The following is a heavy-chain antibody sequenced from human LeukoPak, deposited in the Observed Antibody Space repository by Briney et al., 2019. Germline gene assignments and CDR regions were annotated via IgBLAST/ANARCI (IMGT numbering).Heavy chain of an antibody. CDR3: ARNYYYDSSGCFPIQNPDY. D-gene: IGHD3-22*01. CDR1: GFTFSNYW. CDR2: INSDGSGT. J-gene: IGHJ4*02. Sequence: GGSLRLSCAASGFTFSNYWMHWVRQAPGKGLVWVSRINSDGSGTNYADSVKGRFTISRDNAKNTLYLQMNSLRAEDTAVYYCARNYYYDSSGCFPIQNPDYWGQGTLVTVSS. V-gene: IGHV3-74*01.